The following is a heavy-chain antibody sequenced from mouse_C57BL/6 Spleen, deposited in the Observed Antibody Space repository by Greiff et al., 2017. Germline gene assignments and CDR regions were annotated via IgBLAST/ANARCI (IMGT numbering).Heavy chain of an antibody. CDR3: ARSEYGKGFAY. D-gene: IGHD1-1*02. CDR1: GFTFTDYY. Sequence: EVKLVESGGGLVQPGGSLSLSCAASGFTFTDYYMSWVRQPPGKALELLGFIRNKANGYTTEYSASVKGRFTISRDNSQSILYLQMNALRAEDSATYYCARSEYGKGFAYWGQGTLVTVSA. CDR2: IRNKANGYTT. J-gene: IGHJ3*01. V-gene: IGHV7-3*01.